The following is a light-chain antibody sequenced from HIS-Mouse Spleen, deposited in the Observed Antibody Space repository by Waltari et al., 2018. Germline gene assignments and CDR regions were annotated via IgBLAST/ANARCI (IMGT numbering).Light chain of an antibody. CDR2: DDS. Sequence: SYVLTQPPSVSVAPGKTARITCGGNNLGSKSVHWYQQKPGQAPVLVVYDDSDRPSGIPERLSGSNSGNTATLTISGVEAGYEADYYCQVWDSSSDHVVFGGGTKLTVL. V-gene: IGLV3-21*03. J-gene: IGLJ2*01. CDR1: NLGSKS. CDR3: QVWDSSSDHVV.